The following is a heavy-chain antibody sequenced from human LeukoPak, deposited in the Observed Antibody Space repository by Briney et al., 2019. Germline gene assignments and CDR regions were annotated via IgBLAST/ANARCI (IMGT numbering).Heavy chain of an antibody. CDR1: GGSFSGYY. CDR2: INHSGST. J-gene: IGHJ5*02. Sequence: SETLSLTCAVYGGSFSGYYWSWIRQPTGKGLEWIGEINHSGSTNYNPSLKSRVTISVDTSKNQFSLKLSSVTAADTAVYYCAIGLHIAVAGNWFDPWGQGTLVTVSS. CDR3: AIGLHIAVAGNWFDP. V-gene: IGHV4-34*01. D-gene: IGHD6-19*01.